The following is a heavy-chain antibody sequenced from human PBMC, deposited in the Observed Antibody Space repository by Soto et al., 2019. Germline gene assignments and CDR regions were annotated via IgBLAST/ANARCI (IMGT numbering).Heavy chain of an antibody. CDR1: GFTFDEYA. D-gene: IGHD3-3*01. J-gene: IGHJ4*02. V-gene: IGHV3-43D*04. Sequence: GGSLRLSCAASGFTFDEYAMHWVRQPPGKGLEWVSLISWDGSNRYYADSVQGRFTISRDDSKYSLYLEMNSLRPEDTALYYCAKDISRGPTKNYDFWSGPDYWGQGTLVTVSS. CDR3: AKDISRGPTKNYDFWSGPDY. CDR2: ISWDGSNR.